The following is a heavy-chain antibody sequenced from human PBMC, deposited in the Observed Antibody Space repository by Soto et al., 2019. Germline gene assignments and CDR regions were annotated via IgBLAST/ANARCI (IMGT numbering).Heavy chain of an antibody. CDR1: GFSLRTSGLG. D-gene: IGHD4-4*01. CDR3: ARRLLTVTVATVLDL. V-gene: IGHV2-5*02. CDR2: IYWDGDK. J-gene: IGHJ3*01. Sequence: QITLKESGPTLVKPTQTLTLTCTFSGFSLRTSGLGVGWIRQPPGKALEWLALIYWDGDKRYNPSLNNRVTITEDTSKNQVVLTMTNMDPVDTAIYHCARRLLTVTVATVLDLWGEGTMVTVSS.